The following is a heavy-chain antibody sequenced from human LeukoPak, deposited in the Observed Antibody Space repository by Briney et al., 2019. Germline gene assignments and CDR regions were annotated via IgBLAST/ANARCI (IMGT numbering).Heavy chain of an antibody. J-gene: IGHJ4*02. V-gene: IGHV1-8*01. CDR2: MNPNSGNT. Sequence: ASVKVSCKASGYTFTSYDINWVRQATGQGLEWMGWMNPNSGNTGYAQKFQGRVTMTRNTSISTAYMELRSLRSDDTAVYYCARANSGYSSGYYDYWGQGTLVTVSS. D-gene: IGHD6-19*01. CDR1: GYTFTSYD. CDR3: ARANSGYSSGYYDY.